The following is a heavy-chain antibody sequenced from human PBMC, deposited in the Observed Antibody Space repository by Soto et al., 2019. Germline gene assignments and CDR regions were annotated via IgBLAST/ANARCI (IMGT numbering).Heavy chain of an antibody. CDR3: ARERGYSGYDLDYYYYYGMDV. CDR2: IIPILGIA. V-gene: IGHV1-69*04. CDR1: GGTLSSYT. J-gene: IGHJ6*02. D-gene: IGHD5-12*01. Sequence: GASVKVSCKASGGTLSSYTISWVRQAPGQGLEWMGRIIPILGIANYAQKFQGRVTITADKSTSTAYMELSSLRSEDTAVYYCARERGYSGYDLDYYYYYGMDVWGQGTTVTVSS.